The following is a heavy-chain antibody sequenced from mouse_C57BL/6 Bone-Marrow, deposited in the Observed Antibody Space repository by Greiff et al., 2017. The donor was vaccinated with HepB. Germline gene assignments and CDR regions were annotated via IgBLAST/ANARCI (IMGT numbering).Heavy chain of an antibody. D-gene: IGHD2-1*01. J-gene: IGHJ2*01. CDR2: IYPGSGST. Sequence: VKLKQPGAELVKPGASVKMSCKASCYTFTSYWITWVKQRPGQGLEWIGDIYPGSGSTNYNEKFKSKATLTVDTSSSTAYMQLSSLTSEDSAVYYCARAGNGDYWGQGTTLTVSS. CDR1: CYTFTSYW. CDR3: ARAGNGDY. V-gene: IGHV1-55*01.